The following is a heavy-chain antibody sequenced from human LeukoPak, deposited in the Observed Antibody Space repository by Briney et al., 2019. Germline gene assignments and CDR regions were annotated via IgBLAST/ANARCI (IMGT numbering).Heavy chain of an antibody. CDR1: GFTFSSYS. D-gene: IGHD3-16*02. V-gene: IGHV3-21*01. CDR3: ARDLRRISEY. J-gene: IGHJ4*02. CDR2: ISSDSYYI. Sequence: GGSLRLSCAASGFTFSSYSMNWVRQAPGKGLEWASSISSDSYYIYYADSLKGRFTISRDNAKNSLYLQMNSLRAEDTAVYYCARDLRRISEYWGQGTLVTVSS.